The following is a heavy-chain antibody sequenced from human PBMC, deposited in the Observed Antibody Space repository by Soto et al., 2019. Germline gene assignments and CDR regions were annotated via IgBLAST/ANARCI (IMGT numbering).Heavy chain of an antibody. CDR2: IYHSGST. CDR1: GGSISSGGYS. CDR3: ARVVGSGYYPYYFDY. V-gene: IGHV4-30-2*01. Sequence: SETLSLTCAVSGGSISSGGYSWSWIRQPPGKGLEWIGYIYHSGSTYYNPSLKSRVTISVDRSKNQFSLKLSSVTAADTAVYYCARVVGSGYYPYYFDYWGQGTLVTVSS. D-gene: IGHD3-22*01. J-gene: IGHJ4*02.